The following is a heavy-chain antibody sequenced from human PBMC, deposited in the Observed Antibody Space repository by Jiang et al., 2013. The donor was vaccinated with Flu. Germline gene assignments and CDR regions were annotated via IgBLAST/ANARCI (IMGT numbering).Heavy chain of an antibody. CDR1: GYTFTSYG. J-gene: IGHJ6*02. V-gene: IGHV1-18*01. CDR3: ARWDLGVDIVLMVYAPRRDYYGMDV. Sequence: SGAEVKKPGASVKVSCKASGYTFTSYGISWVRQAPGQGLEWMGWISAYNGNTNYAQKLQGRVTMTTDTSTSTAYMELRSLRSDDTAVYYCARWDLGVDIVLMVYAPRRDYYGMDVWGQGTTVTVSS. CDR2: ISAYNGNT. D-gene: IGHD2-8*01.